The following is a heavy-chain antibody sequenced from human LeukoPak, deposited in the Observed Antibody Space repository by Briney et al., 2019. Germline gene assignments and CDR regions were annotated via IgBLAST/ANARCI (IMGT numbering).Heavy chain of an antibody. D-gene: IGHD2-8*01. CDR3: ARDRFRYCTNGVCSYFDY. CDR2: INNGGST. CDR1: GGSISSGDYY. J-gene: IGHJ4*02. Sequence: SQTLSLTCSVSGGSISSGDYYWCWIRQPPGKGLEWIGYINNGGSTYYNPSLTSRVTISVDMSKNQFSLKLSSVTAADTAVYYCARDRFRYCTNGVCSYFDYWGQGTLVTVSS. V-gene: IGHV4-30-4*01.